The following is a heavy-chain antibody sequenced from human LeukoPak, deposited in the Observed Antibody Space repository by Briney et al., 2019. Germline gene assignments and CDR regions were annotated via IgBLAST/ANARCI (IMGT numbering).Heavy chain of an antibody. CDR1: GGSISSYY. D-gene: IGHD6-19*01. V-gene: IGHV4-4*07. CDR3: ARESYGYSSGPYYYYYYMDV. CDR2: IYTSGST. Sequence: PSETLSLTCSVSGGSISSYYWSWIRQPAGKGLEWIGRIYTSGSTNYNPSLKSRVTMSVDTSKSQFSLKLSSVTAADTAVYYCARESYGYSSGPYYYYYYMDVWGKGTTVTVSS. J-gene: IGHJ6*03.